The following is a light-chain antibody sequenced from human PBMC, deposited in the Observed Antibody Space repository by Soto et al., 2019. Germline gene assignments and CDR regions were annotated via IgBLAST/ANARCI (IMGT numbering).Light chain of an antibody. CDR2: QDK. Sequence: SYELTQPPSVSVSPGQTASITCSGDKLGDKYTCWYQQKPGQSPVLVIYQDKKRPSGIPERFSGSNSGDTATLTISGTQTMDEADYYCQAWDTSTAVFGTGTMLTVL. V-gene: IGLV3-1*01. CDR3: QAWDTSTAV. CDR1: KLGDKY. J-gene: IGLJ1*01.